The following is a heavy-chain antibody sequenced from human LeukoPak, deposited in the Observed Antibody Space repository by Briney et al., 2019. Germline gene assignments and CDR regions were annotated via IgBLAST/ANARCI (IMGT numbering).Heavy chain of an antibody. CDR3: VRSLDY. Sequence: GGSLRLSCVASGVTLSNYAMSWARQAPGKGLEWVSGISSSGSGGNTYYADSVKGRFTISRDNSKNTVYLQMNSLRVEDTALYYCVRSLDYWGQGTLVTVSS. J-gene: IGHJ4*02. CDR2: ISSSGSGGNT. CDR1: GVTLSNYA. V-gene: IGHV3-23*01.